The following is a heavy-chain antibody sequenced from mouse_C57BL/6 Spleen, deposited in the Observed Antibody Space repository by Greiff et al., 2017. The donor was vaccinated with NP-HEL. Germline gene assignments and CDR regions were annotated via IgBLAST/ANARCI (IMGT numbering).Heavy chain of an antibody. CDR2: IDPSDSYT. V-gene: IGHV1-69*01. Sequence: QVQLKQPGAELVMPWASVKLSCKASGYTFTSYWMHWVKQRPGQGLEWIGEIDPSDSYTNYNQKFKGKSTLTVDKSSSTAYMQLRSLTSEDSAGYYCAGGELGQFAYWGPGTLVTVAA. J-gene: IGHJ3*01. CDR1: GYTFTSYW. D-gene: IGHD4-1*01. CDR3: AGGELGQFAY.